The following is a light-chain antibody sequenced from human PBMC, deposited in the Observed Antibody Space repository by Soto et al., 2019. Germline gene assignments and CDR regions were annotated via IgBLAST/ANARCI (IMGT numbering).Light chain of an antibody. CDR3: QKYHNWLIS. CDR2: AAS. J-gene: IGKJ5*01. Sequence: IQMTQSPSFVSASAGDRVTITCRATQDISSWLAWYQQKPGKDTKLLIYAASSLQSGVPSRFSGSGSGTDFTLTISSLQSEELAVYDCQKYHNWLISFGKGTRLEIK. V-gene: IGKV1-12*01. CDR1: QDISSW.